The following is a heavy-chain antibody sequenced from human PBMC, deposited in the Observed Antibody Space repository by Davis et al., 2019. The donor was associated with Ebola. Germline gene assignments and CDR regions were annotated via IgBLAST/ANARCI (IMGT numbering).Heavy chain of an antibody. D-gene: IGHD5-24*01. CDR2: IYSGGST. CDR3: ARGRWLQSYYFDY. CDR1: GFTVSSNY. J-gene: IGHJ4*02. V-gene: IGHV3-66*01. Sequence: GESLKISCAASGFTVSSNYMSWVRQAPGKGLEWVSVIYSGGSTYYADSVKGRFTISRDNSKNTLYLQMNSLRAEDTAVYYCARGRWLQSYYFDYWGQGTLVTVSS.